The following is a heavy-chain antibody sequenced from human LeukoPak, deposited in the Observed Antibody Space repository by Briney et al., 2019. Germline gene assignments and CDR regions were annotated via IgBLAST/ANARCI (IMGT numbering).Heavy chain of an antibody. CDR1: GYTFTDYY. CDR2: INPNSGGT. V-gene: IGHV1-2*06. CDR3: ARGDMIIVVMIDS. D-gene: IGHD3-22*01. Sequence: ASVKVSCKASGYTFTDYYIHWVRQAPGQGLEWMGRINPNSGGTNYAQEFQGRVTMTRDTSISTAYMELSRLRSDDSAVCYCARGDMIIVVMIDSWGQGALVTVS. J-gene: IGHJ4*02.